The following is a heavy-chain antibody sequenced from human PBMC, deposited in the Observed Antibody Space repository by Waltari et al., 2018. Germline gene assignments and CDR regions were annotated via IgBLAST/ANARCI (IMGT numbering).Heavy chain of an antibody. D-gene: IGHD2-2*01. Sequence: QVQLQESGPGLVKPSETLSLTCTVSGGSIRSYYWSWIRPPAGKGLEWIGRIYTSGSTNYNPSLKSRVTMSVDTSKNQFSLKLSSVTAADTAVYYCARGSKYQLPEYFQHWGQGTLVTVSS. CDR2: IYTSGST. CDR1: GGSIRSYY. V-gene: IGHV4-4*07. CDR3: ARGSKYQLPEYFQH. J-gene: IGHJ1*01.